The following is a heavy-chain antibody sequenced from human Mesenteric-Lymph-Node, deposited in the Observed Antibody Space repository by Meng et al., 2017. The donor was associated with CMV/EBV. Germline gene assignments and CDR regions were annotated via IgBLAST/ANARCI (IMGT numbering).Heavy chain of an antibody. J-gene: IGHJ6*02. V-gene: IGHV1-2*02. Sequence: ASVKVSCKTSGYTFTDFYVHWVRQAPGQGLEWMGWINPNSGGTNYAQKFQGRVTMTRDTSISTAYMELSRLRSDDTAVYYCARDCSVTTRFLCYYGMDVWGQGTTVTVSS. CDR3: ARDCSVTTRFLCYYGMDV. CDR2: INPNSGGT. CDR1: GYTFTDFY. D-gene: IGHD4-17*01.